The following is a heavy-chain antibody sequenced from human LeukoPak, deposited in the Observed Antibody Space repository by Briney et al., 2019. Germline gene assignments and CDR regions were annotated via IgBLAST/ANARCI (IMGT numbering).Heavy chain of an antibody. V-gene: IGHV1-69*13. CDR2: IIPIFGTA. CDR3: AYSTMVRGVIPSWYYYGMDV. Sequence: ASVKVSCKASGGTFSSYAISWVRQAPGQGLEWMGRIIPIFGTANYAQKFQGRVTITADESTSTAYMELSSLRSEDTAVYYCAYSTMVRGVIPSWYYYGMDVWGQGTTVTVSS. D-gene: IGHD3-10*01. J-gene: IGHJ6*02. CDR1: GGTFSSYA.